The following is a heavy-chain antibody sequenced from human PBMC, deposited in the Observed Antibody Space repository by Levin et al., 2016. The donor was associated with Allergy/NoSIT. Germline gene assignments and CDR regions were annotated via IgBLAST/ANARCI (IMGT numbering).Heavy chain of an antibody. V-gene: IGHV3-33*01. CDR3: VLLWFGEVIDSMDV. CDR2: IWYDGSNK. J-gene: IGHJ6*02. D-gene: IGHD3-10*01. CDR1: GFTFSSYG. Sequence: GESLKISCAASGFTFSSYGMHWVRQAPGKGLEWVAVIWYDGSNKYYADSVKGRFTISRDNSKNTLYLQMNSLRAEDTAVYYCVLLWFGEVIDSMDVWGQGTTVTVSS.